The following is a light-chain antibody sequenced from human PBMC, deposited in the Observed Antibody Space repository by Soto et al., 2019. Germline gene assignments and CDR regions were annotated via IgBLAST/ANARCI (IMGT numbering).Light chain of an antibody. V-gene: IGLV1-40*01. CDR2: GDN. CDR1: SSNIGAGYD. CDR3: QSYDTSLSGVI. Sequence: QSVLTQTPSVSGAPGQKITMSCTGSSSNIGAGYDVHWYQQVPGAAPRLLIYGDNSRPSGVPYRFSASKSGASASLAITGLQGEDEANDYCQSYDTSLSGVIFGAGTKLTVL. J-gene: IGLJ2*01.